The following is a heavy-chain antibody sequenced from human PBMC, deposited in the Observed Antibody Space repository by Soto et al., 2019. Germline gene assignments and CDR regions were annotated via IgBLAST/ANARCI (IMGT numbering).Heavy chain of an antibody. CDR2: IKQDGSEK. CDR3: ARDADASGWYHYGMDV. CDR1: GFTLSSYW. D-gene: IGHD6-19*01. Sequence: GVLRLSCAASGFTLSSYWMNWVRQAPGKGLEWVANIKQDGSEKYYVDSVKGRFIISRDNAKNSLYLQMNSLRAEDTAVYYCARDADASGWYHYGMDVWGQGTMVTVSS. V-gene: IGHV3-7*01. J-gene: IGHJ6*02.